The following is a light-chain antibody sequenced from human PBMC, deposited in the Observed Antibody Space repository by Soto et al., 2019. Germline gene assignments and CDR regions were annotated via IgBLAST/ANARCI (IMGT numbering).Light chain of an antibody. CDR2: DVS. Sequence: QSVLTQPASVSGSPGQSITISCTGPSSDVGGYNYVSWYQQHPGKAPKLMIYDVSNRPSGVSNRFSGSKSGNTASLTISGLQAEDEADYYCSSYTSSSTLYVFGTGTKVTVL. CDR3: SSYTSSSTLYV. J-gene: IGLJ1*01. V-gene: IGLV2-14*01. CDR1: SSDVGGYNY.